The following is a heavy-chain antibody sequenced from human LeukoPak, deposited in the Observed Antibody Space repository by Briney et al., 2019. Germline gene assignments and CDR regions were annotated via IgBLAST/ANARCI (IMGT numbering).Heavy chain of an antibody. CDR2: IWYDGSNK. V-gene: IGHV3-33*08. CDR1: GFTFSSYA. CDR3: ARGARYYYDSSGYYYDY. Sequence: PGGSLRLSCAASGFTFSSYAMHWVRQAPGKGLEWVAVIWYDGSNKYYADSVKGRFTISRDNSKNTLYLQMNSLRAEDTAVYYCARGARYYYDSSGYYYDYWGQGTLVTVSS. J-gene: IGHJ4*02. D-gene: IGHD3-22*01.